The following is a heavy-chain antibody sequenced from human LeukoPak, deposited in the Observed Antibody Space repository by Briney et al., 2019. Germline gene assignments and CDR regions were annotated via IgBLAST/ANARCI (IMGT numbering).Heavy chain of an antibody. CDR3: ASATLRCSGGSCYEMDV. Sequence: GASVKVSCKASGYTFTSYGISWVRQAPGQGLEWMGGIIPLFGTPDYAQKFQDRLTITADESTSTAYMELTSLRSEDTAVYYCASATLRCSGGSCYEMDVWGKGTTVTVSS. CDR1: GYTFTSYG. V-gene: IGHV1-69*13. J-gene: IGHJ6*04. CDR2: IIPLFGTP. D-gene: IGHD2-15*01.